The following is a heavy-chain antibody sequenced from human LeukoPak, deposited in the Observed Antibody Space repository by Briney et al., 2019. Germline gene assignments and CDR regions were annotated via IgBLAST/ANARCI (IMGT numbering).Heavy chain of an antibody. CDR3: TRGPWHYYYYYMDV. J-gene: IGHJ6*03. V-gene: IGHV4-59*01. Sequence: SETLSLTCTVSGGSISSYYWSWIRQPPGKGLEWIGYNYYSGSTYYNPSLKSRATISVDTSKNQFSLKLNSVTAADTAVYYCTRGPWHYYYYYMDVWGKGTTVTISS. CDR2: NYYSGST. CDR1: GGSISSYY.